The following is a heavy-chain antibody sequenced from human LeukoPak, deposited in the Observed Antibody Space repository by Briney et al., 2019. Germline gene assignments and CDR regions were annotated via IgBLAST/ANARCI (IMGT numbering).Heavy chain of an antibody. CDR1: GGTFSSNA. Sequence: RASVKVSCKASGGTFSSNAISWVRQVPGQGLEWMGRIIPMVGSTNYVQKFQGRVTFTADKSTTTVYMELSSLRSDDTAVYCARASELTRSSWYVPPFDPWGQGTLVTVSS. D-gene: IGHD6-13*01. J-gene: IGHJ5*02. V-gene: IGHV1-69*04. CDR3: ARASELTRSSWYVPPFDP. CDR2: IIPMVGST.